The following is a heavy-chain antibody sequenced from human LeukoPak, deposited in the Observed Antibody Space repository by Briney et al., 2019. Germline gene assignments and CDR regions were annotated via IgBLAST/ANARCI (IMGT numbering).Heavy chain of an antibody. J-gene: IGHJ4*02. D-gene: IGHD5-12*01. CDR3: AKDEGYDPIFYLES. Sequence: GGSLRLSCAASGFTFYTYAMTWVRPAPGKGLEWVSALDAGGGNTYYADSVKGRSTISRDNSKNTVYLLMNTLSAEDTAVYYCAKDEGYDPIFYLESWGQGTLVTVSS. CDR1: GFTFYTYA. CDR2: LDAGGGNT. V-gene: IGHV3-23*01.